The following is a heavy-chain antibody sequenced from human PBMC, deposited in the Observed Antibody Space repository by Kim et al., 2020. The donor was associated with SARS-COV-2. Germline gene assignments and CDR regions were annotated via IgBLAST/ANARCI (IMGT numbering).Heavy chain of an antibody. J-gene: IGHJ4*02. CDR2: INAGNGNT. V-gene: IGHV1-3*01. D-gene: IGHD4-17*01. CDR3: ARASINALYGDYFSY. Sequence: ASVKVSCKASGYTFTSYAMHWVRQAPGQRLEWMGWINAGNGNTKYSQKFQGRVTITRDTSASTAYMKLSSLRSEDTAVYYCARASINALYGDYFSYWGQGTLVTVSS. CDR1: GYTFTSYA.